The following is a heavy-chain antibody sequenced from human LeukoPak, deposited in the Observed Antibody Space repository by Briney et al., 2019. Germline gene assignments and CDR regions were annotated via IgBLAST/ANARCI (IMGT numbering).Heavy chain of an antibody. Sequence: ASVKVSCTASGYTFTSYGISWVRQAPGQGLEWMGWISAYNGNTNYAQKLQGRVTMTTDTSTSTAYMELRSLRSDDTAVYYCARDPVRYCSGGSCYDNWFDPWGQGTLVTVSS. CDR2: ISAYNGNT. D-gene: IGHD2-15*01. J-gene: IGHJ5*02. V-gene: IGHV1-18*01. CDR3: ARDPVRYCSGGSCYDNWFDP. CDR1: GYTFTSYG.